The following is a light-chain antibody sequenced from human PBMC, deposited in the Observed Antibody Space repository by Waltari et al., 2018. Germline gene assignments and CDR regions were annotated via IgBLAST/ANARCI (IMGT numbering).Light chain of an antibody. CDR1: QGIRNS. V-gene: IGKV1-16*01. Sequence: DIQMTQSPSSLSAFVGDRVTISCRASQGIRNSVDWFQQKPGKAPKALMYGASTLHSGVPSRVSGSGFVTDFTLTISGLQPEDLATYYCLQYDSYPRTFGQGTKVEIK. CDR3: LQYDSYPRT. J-gene: IGKJ1*01. CDR2: GAS.